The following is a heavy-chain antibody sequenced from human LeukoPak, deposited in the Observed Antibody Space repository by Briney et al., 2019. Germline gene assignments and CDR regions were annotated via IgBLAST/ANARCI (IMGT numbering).Heavy chain of an antibody. Sequence: PSETLSLTCAVSGGSISSGGYSWSWIRQPPGKGLEWIGYIYHSGSTYYNPSLKSRVTISVDRSKNQFSLKLSSVTAADTAVYYCARGGRTVVTHYYFDYWGQGTLVTVSS. CDR3: ARGGRTVVTHYYFDY. CDR2: IYHSGST. V-gene: IGHV4-30-2*01. CDR1: GGSISSGGYS. J-gene: IGHJ4*02. D-gene: IGHD4-23*01.